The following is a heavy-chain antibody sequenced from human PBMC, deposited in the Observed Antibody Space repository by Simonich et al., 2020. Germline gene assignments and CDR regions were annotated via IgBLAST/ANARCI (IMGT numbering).Heavy chain of an antibody. V-gene: IGHV3-30*07. J-gene: IGHJ3*02. CDR2: ISNDGSNK. CDR1: GFTFSSYA. Sequence: QVQLVESGGGVVQPGRSLRLSCAASGFTFSSYAMHWVRQASGKWLEWVAVISNDGSNKYYADSVKGRFTSSRDNSKNTLYLQMNSLRAEDTAVYYCAREGAGNDAFDIWGQGTMVTVSS. D-gene: IGHD1-26*01. CDR3: AREGAGNDAFDI.